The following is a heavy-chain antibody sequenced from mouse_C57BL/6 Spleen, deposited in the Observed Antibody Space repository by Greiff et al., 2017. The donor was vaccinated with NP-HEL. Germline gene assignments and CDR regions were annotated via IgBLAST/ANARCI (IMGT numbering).Heavy chain of an antibody. CDR3: AKDCYPSWYFDV. CDR1: GYTFTSYW. D-gene: IGHD2-3*01. V-gene: IGHV1-52*01. CDR2: IDPSDSET. J-gene: IGHJ1*03. Sequence: QVQLQQPGAELVRPGSSVKLSCKASGYTFTSYWMHWVKQRPIQGLEWIGNIDPSDSETHYNQKFKDKATLTVDKSSRTAYMQLSSLTSEDSAVYYWAKDCYPSWYFDVWGTGTTVTVAS.